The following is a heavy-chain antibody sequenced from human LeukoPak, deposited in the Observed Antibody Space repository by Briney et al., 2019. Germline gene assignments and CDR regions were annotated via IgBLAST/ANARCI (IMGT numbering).Heavy chain of an antibody. CDR2: TSSSDAGT. Sequence: GGSLRLSCAASGFTLSTYAMSWVRQTPEKGLEWVAATSSSDAGTYHADSVRGRFTISRDNSKNTLYLQMNSLRADDTAVYYCARDRLHYGEYEKTLDYWGQGTLVTVSS. CDR3: ARDRLHYGEYEKTLDY. V-gene: IGHV3-23*01. CDR1: GFTLSTYA. J-gene: IGHJ4*02. D-gene: IGHD4-17*01.